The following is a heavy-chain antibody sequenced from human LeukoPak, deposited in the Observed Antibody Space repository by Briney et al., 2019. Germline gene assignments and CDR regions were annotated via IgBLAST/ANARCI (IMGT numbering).Heavy chain of an antibody. V-gene: IGHV3-23*01. D-gene: IGHD3-22*01. J-gene: IGHJ1*01. Sequence: PGGSLRLSCAASGFTFSSYAMSWVRQAPGKGLEWVSAISGTGGSTYYADSVKGRFTISRDNSKNTLYLQMNSLRAEDTALYHCAKDTRRAYYDSGVPFLGNWGQGTLVTVSS. CDR3: AKDTRRAYYDSGVPFLGN. CDR2: ISGTGGST. CDR1: GFTFSSYA.